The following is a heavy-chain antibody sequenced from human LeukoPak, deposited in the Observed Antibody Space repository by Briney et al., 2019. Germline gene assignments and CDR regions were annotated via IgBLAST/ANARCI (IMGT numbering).Heavy chain of an antibody. V-gene: IGHV3-11*01. Sequence: GGSLRLSCAASGFTFSDSYMTWIRQAPGKGLEWVSFISNTGDSIYYADSVKGRFTTSRDNAKNSLYLQMNSLRAEDTALYYCAKLRSGGWYGGYFDYWGQGTLVTVSS. J-gene: IGHJ4*02. CDR3: AKLRSGGWYGGYFDY. CDR1: GFTFSDSY. D-gene: IGHD6-19*01. CDR2: ISNTGDSI.